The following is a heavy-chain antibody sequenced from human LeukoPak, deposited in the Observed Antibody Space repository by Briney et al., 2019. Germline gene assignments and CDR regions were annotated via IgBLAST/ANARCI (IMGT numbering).Heavy chain of an antibody. CDR3: ARDSPQFEGFDD. J-gene: IGHJ4*02. CDR1: GYTFTSYG. D-gene: IGHD3-16*01. Sequence: ASVKVSCKASGYTFTSYGISWVRQAPGQGPEWMGWISAYNGNTNYAQTLQGRVTMTTDTSTSTAYMELRSLRSDDTALYYCARDSPQFEGFDDWGQAPLVTVSS. CDR2: ISAYNGNT. V-gene: IGHV1-18*01.